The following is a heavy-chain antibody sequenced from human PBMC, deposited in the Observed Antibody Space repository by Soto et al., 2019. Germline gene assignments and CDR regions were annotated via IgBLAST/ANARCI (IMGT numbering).Heavy chain of an antibody. CDR1: GGSFSCYY. D-gene: IGHD3-10*01. J-gene: IGHJ3*02. CDR3: ARSGGPHAFDI. V-gene: IGHV4-34*01. Sequence: PSETLSLTCAVYGGSFSCYYWSWIRQPPGKGLEWIGEINHSGSTNYNPSLKSRVTISVDTSKNQFSLKLSSVTAADTAVYYCARSGGPHAFDIWGQGTMVTVSS. CDR2: INHSGST.